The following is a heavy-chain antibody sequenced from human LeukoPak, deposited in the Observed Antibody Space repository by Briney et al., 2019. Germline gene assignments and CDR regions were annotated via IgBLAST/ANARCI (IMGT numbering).Heavy chain of an antibody. CDR3: ARDARGYYDYVWGSYRTYFDY. CDR1: GSTSSSYS. J-gene: IGHJ4*02. Sequence: GGSLRLSCAASGSTSSSYSMNWVRQAPGKGLEWVSSISSSSSYIYYADSVKGRFTISRDNAKNSLYLQMNSLRAEDTAVYYCARDARGYYDYVWGSYRTYFDYWGQGTLVTVSS. V-gene: IGHV3-21*01. CDR2: ISSSSSYI. D-gene: IGHD3-16*02.